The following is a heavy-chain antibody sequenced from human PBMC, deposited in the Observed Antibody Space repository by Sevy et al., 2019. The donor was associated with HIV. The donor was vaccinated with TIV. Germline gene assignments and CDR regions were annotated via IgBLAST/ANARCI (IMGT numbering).Heavy chain of an antibody. J-gene: IGHJ6*02. V-gene: IGHV1-46*01. CDR2: IDPSGST. D-gene: IGHD1-26*01. Sequence: ASVKVPCKASGYTFTTYYIHWVRQAPGQGLEWMGLIDPSGSTRYAQKFQGRVSMTGDTSTTTLYMELSSLTSEDTAVYYCARDRDLSGSYLEYYYYAMDVWGQGTTVTVSS. CDR1: GYTFTTYY. CDR3: ARDRDLSGSYLEYYYYAMDV.